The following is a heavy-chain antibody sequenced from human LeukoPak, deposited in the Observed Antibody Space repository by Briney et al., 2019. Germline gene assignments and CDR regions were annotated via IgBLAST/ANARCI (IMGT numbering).Heavy chain of an antibody. D-gene: IGHD5-12*01. CDR2: VDYTGTT. J-gene: IGHJ4*02. V-gene: IGHV4-39*02. CDR1: GAPISGITNY. Sequence: PSETLSLTCYVSGAPISGITNYWGWIRQPPGKGLEWIVSVDYTGTTFYNPSLKSRVTVSVDTSKNHFSLRLTAVTAADTAVYCCVSGAVHYDAFDGWGQGTMVTVSS. CDR3: VSGAVHYDAFDG.